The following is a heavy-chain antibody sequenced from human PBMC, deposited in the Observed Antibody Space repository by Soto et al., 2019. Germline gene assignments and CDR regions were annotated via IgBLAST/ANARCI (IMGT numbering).Heavy chain of an antibody. CDR3: ARPTCPTPGYSSSWTNWFDP. V-gene: IGHV3-74*01. Sequence: GGSLRLSCAASGFTFSSYWMHWVRQAPGKGLVWVSRINSDGSSTSYADSVKGRFTISRDNAKNTLYLQMNSLRAEDTAVYYCARPTCPTPGYSSSWTNWFDPWGQGTLVTVSS. J-gene: IGHJ5*02. D-gene: IGHD6-13*01. CDR1: GFTFSSYW. CDR2: INSDGSST.